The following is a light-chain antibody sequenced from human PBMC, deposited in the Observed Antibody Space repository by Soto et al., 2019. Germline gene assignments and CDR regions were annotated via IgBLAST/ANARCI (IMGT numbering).Light chain of an antibody. J-gene: IGKJ3*01. CDR3: QQYGASPIT. Sequence: ETVLTQSPGTLSLSPGEGATLSCRASQTVAFNYLAWYQQKPGQPPRLLIEGASNRAAGVPDSFSGSGSGTDFTLTICRLEAEDSAMYYCQQYGASPITFGPGTRVDIQ. CDR1: QTVAFNY. CDR2: GAS. V-gene: IGKV3-20*01.